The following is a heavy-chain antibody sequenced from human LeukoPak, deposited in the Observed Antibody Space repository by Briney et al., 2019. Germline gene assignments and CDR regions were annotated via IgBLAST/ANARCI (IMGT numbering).Heavy chain of an antibody. J-gene: IGHJ4*02. CDR3: ARGGYVWGSYRYPFDY. V-gene: IGHV4-59*12. CDR2: IHYSGST. Sequence: SETLSLTCTVSGGSISSYYWSWIRQPPGKGLEWIGYIHYSGSTNYNSSLTSRVTISVDTSKNQFSLKLSSVTAADTAVYYCARGGYVWGSYRYPFDYWGQGTLVTVSS. D-gene: IGHD3-16*02. CDR1: GGSISSYY.